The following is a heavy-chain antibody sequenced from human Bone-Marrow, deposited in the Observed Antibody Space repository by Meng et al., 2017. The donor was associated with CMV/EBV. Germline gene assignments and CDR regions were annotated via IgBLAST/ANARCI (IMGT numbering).Heavy chain of an antibody. CDR3: ARVKRVLVVAAAIGPYGMDV. D-gene: IGHD2-2*01. V-gene: IGHV3-30*03. CDR1: GFTFSSYG. J-gene: IGHJ6*02. Sequence: GESLKISCGASGFTFSSYGLHWVRQASGKGLEWVAAISHDGKKRSYADSVKGRLTISGDNSKNTLYLQMNSLRPEDTAMYYCARVKRVLVVAAAIGPYGMDVWGQGNTVNVAS. CDR2: ISHDGKKR.